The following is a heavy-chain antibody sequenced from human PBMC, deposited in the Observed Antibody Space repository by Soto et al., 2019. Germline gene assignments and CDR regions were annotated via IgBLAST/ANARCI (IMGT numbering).Heavy chain of an antibody. Sequence: ASVKVSCKASGYTFTSYYMHWVRQAPGQGLEWMGIINPSGGSTSYAQKFQGRVTMTRDTSTSTVYMELSSLRSEDTAVYYCARDPLPHIVVVTAHYPETSYYGMDVWGQGTTVTVSS. CDR1: GYTFTSYY. CDR3: ARDPLPHIVVVTAHYPETSYYGMDV. J-gene: IGHJ6*02. V-gene: IGHV1-46*01. D-gene: IGHD2-21*02. CDR2: INPSGGST.